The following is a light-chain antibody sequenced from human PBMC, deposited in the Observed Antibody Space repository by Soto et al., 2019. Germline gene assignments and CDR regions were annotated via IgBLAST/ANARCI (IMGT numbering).Light chain of an antibody. J-gene: IGKJ1*01. CDR1: QSISSTY. Sequence: EVVLTQSPGTLSLSPGERATLSCRASQSISSTYLAWYQQRPGQAPRLLIYGASSRATGIPDRFSGSGSGTDFTLTISRLEPEDFAVYCCQQYGNSRPWTFGQGTKVEIK. V-gene: IGKV3-20*01. CDR3: QQYGNSRPWT. CDR2: GAS.